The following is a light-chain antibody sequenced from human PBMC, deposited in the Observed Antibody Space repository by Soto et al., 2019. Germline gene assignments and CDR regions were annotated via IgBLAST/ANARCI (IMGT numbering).Light chain of an antibody. CDR2: DVS. CDR3: SSYTSSSTLAVV. CDR1: SRDVGGYNY. J-gene: IGLJ2*01. Sequence: QSALTQPASVSGSPGQSITISCTGTSRDVGGYNYVSWYQQHPGTAPKLMIYDVSNRPSGVSNRFSGSKSGNTASLTISGLQAEDEADYYCSSYTSSSTLAVVFGGGTKLTVL. V-gene: IGLV2-14*01.